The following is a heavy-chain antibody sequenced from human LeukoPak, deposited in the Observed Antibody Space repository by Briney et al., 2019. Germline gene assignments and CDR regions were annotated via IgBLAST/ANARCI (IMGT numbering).Heavy chain of an antibody. J-gene: IGHJ3*02. V-gene: IGHV1-46*01. CDR1: GYTFTSYY. CDR3: ARDRPPLLRYFDWRGAFDI. Sequence: ASVKVSCKASGYTFTSYYMHWVRQAPGQGLERMGIINPSGGSTSYAQKFQGRVTMTRDTSTSTVYMELSSLRSEDTAVYYCARDRPPLLRYFDWRGAFDIWGQGTMVTVSS. CDR2: INPSGGST. D-gene: IGHD3-9*01.